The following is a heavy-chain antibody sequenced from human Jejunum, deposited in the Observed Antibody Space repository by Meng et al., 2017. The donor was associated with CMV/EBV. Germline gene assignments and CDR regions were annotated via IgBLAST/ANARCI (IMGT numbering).Heavy chain of an antibody. Sequence: STYAMNWVRQTPGKGLEWVSFISDTSEYIYYADSVKGRFTISRDNVKNSLYLQMSSLSVEDTAIYYCVRDPDRDHFGSGRCLDFWGQGTQVTVSS. CDR2: ISDTSEYI. V-gene: IGHV3-21*01. D-gene: IGHD3-10*01. J-gene: IGHJ4*02. CDR1: STYA. CDR3: VRDPDRDHFGSGRCLDF.